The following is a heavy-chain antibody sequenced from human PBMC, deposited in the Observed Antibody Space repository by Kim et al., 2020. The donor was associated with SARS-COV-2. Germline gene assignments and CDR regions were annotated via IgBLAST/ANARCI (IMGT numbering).Heavy chain of an antibody. CDR3: TREVVGDGLDY. Sequence: ASVKVSCKTSGYTFTSYTIQWVRQAPGQRFEWMGWIIVGSGHTRYSQKFQGRLTITRDTSASTVYMELSSLRSEGTATYFCTREVVGDGLDYWGQGALVTVSA. D-gene: IGHD4-17*01. CDR2: IIVGSGHT. CDR1: GYTFTSYT. J-gene: IGHJ4*02. V-gene: IGHV1-3*01.